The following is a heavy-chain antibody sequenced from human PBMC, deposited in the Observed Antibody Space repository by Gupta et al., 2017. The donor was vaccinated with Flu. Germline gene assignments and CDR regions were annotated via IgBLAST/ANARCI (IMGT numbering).Heavy chain of an antibody. D-gene: IGHD2-2*02. CDR3: AREKFCDTTSCYRWFDP. Sequence: VQLVQSGAEVKKPGASVKVSCKASEYTFTAYYIHWVRQAPGQGLEWMGRINPHSGTTNYEQRFQGRVTVTMDTSISTAYMDLSGLTSDDTAVYYCAREKFCDTTSCYRWFDPWGQGTLVTVSS. CDR1: EYTFTAYY. V-gene: IGHV1-2*06. J-gene: IGHJ5*02. CDR2: INPHSGTT.